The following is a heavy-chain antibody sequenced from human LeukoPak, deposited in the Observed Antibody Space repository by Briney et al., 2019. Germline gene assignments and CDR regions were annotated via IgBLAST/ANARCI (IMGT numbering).Heavy chain of an antibody. CDR3: ARGYPYGADEGIDY. CDR1: GFTFDDYG. V-gene: IGHV3-20*04. Sequence: GGSLRLSCAASGFTFDDYGMNWVRQAPGKGLEWVSSINWNGGITGYADSVKGRFTISRDNGKNSLYLQMNSLRAEDTAIYYCARGYPYGADEGIDYWGQGTLVTVSS. CDR2: INWNGGIT. J-gene: IGHJ4*02. D-gene: IGHD4-17*01.